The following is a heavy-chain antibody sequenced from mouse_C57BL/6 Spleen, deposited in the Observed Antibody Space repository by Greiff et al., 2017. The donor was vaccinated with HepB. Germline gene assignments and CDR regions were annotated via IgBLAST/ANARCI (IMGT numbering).Heavy chain of an antibody. CDR3: ARFLITTVVAPMDY. J-gene: IGHJ4*01. CDR2: ISSGSSTI. Sequence: EVKLVESGGGLVKPGGSLKLSCAASGFTFSDYGMHWVRQAPEKGLEWVAYISSGSSTIYYADTVKGRFTIPRDNAKNTLFLQMTSLRSEDTAMYYCARFLITTVVAPMDYWGQGASVTVSS. V-gene: IGHV5-17*01. CDR1: GFTFSDYG. D-gene: IGHD1-1*01.